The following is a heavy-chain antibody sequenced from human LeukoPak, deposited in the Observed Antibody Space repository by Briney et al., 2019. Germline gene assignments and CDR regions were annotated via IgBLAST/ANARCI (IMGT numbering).Heavy chain of an antibody. Sequence: SETLSLTCTVSGGSISSSGYFWGWIRQPPGKGLEWIGSIYYTGSTYYNPSPQSRVTISVDTSKNQFSLKLSSVTAADTAVYYCARVLAAAGNNWFDPWGQGTLVTVSS. CDR1: GGSISSSGYF. CDR3: ARVLAAAGNNWFDP. J-gene: IGHJ5*02. V-gene: IGHV4-39*07. CDR2: IYYTGST. D-gene: IGHD6-13*01.